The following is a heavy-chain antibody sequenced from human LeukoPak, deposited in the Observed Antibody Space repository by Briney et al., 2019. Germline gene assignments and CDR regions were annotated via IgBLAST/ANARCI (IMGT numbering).Heavy chain of an antibody. J-gene: IGHJ6*03. CDR3: ARESSIFQVVARSYMDV. V-gene: IGHV3-72*01. D-gene: IGHD3-3*01. Sequence: GGSLRLSCAASGFSFSNHYINWVRQSPGKGLEWVGRARNKAESYKIEYAASVKGRFIISRDDSKKSLFLHTNNLKTEDTAVYYCARESSIFQVVARSYMDVWGKGTTVTVSS. CDR2: ARNKAESYKI. CDR1: GFSFSNHY.